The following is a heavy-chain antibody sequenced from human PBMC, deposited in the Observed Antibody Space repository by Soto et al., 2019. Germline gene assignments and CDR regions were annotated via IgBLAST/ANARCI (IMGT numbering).Heavy chain of an antibody. D-gene: IGHD6-19*01. CDR2: ITPIFGTP. CDR3: AQTLGLAVSGPGRFDL. Sequence: QVKLVQSGTEVKKPGSSVKVSCKASGGTFSRYAINWVRQAPGQGLEWMGGITPIFGTPNYAQNVQGRVTVTADGSTKSAYMELRRLRSEDTAVYYCAQTLGLAVSGPGRFDLWGRGTLVTVTS. J-gene: IGHJ2*01. CDR1: GGTFSRYA. V-gene: IGHV1-69*12.